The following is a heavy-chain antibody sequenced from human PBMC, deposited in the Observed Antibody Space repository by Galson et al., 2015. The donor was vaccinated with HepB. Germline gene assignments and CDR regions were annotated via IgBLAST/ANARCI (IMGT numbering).Heavy chain of an antibody. CDR3: ARALTLVPAAILYYYYMDV. J-gene: IGHJ6*03. CDR1: GFTFSDYY. V-gene: IGHV3-11*06. CDR2: ISSSSSYT. D-gene: IGHD2-2*01. Sequence: SLRLSCAASGFTFSDYYMSWIRQAPGKGLEWVSYISSSSSYTNYADSVKGRFTISRDNAKNSLYLQMNSLRAEDTAVYYCARALTLVPAAILYYYYMDVWGKGTTVTVSS.